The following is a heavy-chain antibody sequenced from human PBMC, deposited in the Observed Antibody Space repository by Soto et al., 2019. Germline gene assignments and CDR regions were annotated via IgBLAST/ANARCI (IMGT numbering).Heavy chain of an antibody. V-gene: IGHV4-34*01. CDR2: INHSGGV. CDR3: ARDPSPTTVTTSDY. CDR1: GGSFSGYY. D-gene: IGHD4-17*01. Sequence: PSETLSLTCTVYGGSFSGYYWSWIRQSPGKGLEWIGEINHSGGVNYNPSLKSRVTISVDTSKNQVSLNLRSVTAADTSVYYCARDPSPTTVTTSDYWGQGTLVTVPS. J-gene: IGHJ4*02.